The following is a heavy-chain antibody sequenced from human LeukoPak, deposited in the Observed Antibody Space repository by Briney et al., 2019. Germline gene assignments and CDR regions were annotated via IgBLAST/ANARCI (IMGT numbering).Heavy chain of an antibody. CDR2: ISGSGGPT. D-gene: IGHD2-8*01. CDR3: AKMVREFYTISYYFDY. CDR1: GFTFSNYA. V-gene: IGHV3-23*01. Sequence: QPGGSLRLSCAASGFTFSNYAMSWVRQAPGKGLEWVSAISGSGGPTYYADSVKGRFTISRDNSKKKLYLQMISLRAEDTAVYYCAKMVREFYTISYYFDYWGQGTLVTVSS. J-gene: IGHJ4*02.